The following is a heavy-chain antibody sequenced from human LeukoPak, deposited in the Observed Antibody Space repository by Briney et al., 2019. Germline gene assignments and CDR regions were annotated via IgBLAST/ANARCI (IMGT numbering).Heavy chain of an antibody. CDR1: GFTFSSYA. J-gene: IGHJ5*02. V-gene: IGHV3-23*01. CDR2: ISGSGGST. D-gene: IGHD3-10*01. Sequence: PGGSLRLSCAASGFTFSSYAMSWVRQAPGKGLEWVSAISGSGGSTYYADSVKGRFTISRDNSKNTLYLQMNSLGAEDTAVYYCAKDIGARYYGSGTYYNANWFDPWGQGTLVTVSS. CDR3: AKDIGARYYGSGTYYNANWFDP.